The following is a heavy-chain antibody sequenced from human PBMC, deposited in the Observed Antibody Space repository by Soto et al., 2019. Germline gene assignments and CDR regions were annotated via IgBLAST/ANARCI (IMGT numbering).Heavy chain of an antibody. J-gene: IGHJ3*01. D-gene: IGHD5-12*01. V-gene: IGHV3-48*02. CDR1: GFTFNRHS. CDR2: ISASGTST. Sequence: EVQLVESGGGLVQPGGSLRLSCAASGFTFNRHSMSWVRQAPGKGLEWVSYISASGTSTQYADFVRGRLTVSRDNAKNSLDLQINRLREDDTAVYYCARDLLLVASATGAFDVWGQGTTVTV. CDR3: ARDLLLVASATGAFDV.